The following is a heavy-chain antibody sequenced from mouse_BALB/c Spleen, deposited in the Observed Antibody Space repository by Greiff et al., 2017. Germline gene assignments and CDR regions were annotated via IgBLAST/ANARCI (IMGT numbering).Heavy chain of an antibody. J-gene: IGHJ3*01. V-gene: IGHV5-4*02. CDR1: GFTFSDYY. CDR2: ISDGGSYT. Sequence: DVKLVESGGGLVKPGGSLKLSCAASGFTFSDYYMYWVRQTPEKRLEWVATISDGGSYTYYPDSVKGRFTISRDNAKNNLYLQMSSLKSEDTAMYYCARAPYGNYPFAYWGQGTLVTVSA. D-gene: IGHD2-10*02. CDR3: ARAPYGNYPFAY.